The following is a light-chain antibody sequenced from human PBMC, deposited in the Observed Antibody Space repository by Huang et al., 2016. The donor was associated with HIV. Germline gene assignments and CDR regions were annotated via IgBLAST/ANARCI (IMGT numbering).Light chain of an antibody. J-gene: IGKJ4*01. V-gene: IGKV3-20*01. CDR1: QSVSINY. Sequence: EIVLTQSPGTLSLSPGERATLSCRASQSVSINYLAWYQQKPGQAPRFLIYGASSRATGIPDRFSGSGSGTDFTLTISRLEPEDFAVYYCQQYGNSPLTFGGGTKVEIK. CDR2: GAS. CDR3: QQYGNSPLT.